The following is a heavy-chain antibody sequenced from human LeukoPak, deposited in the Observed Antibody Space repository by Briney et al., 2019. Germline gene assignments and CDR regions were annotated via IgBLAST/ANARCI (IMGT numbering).Heavy chain of an antibody. CDR1: GYTFTSYD. J-gene: IGHJ5*02. D-gene: IGHD3-3*01. V-gene: IGHV1-8*01. CDR3: ARGGFLRFLEWRVSNNWFDP. Sequence: ASVKVSCKASGYTFTSYDINWVRQATGQGLEWMGWMNPNCGNTGYAQKFQGRVTMTRNTSISTAYMELSSLRSEDTAVYYCARGGFLRFLEWRVSNNWFDPWGQGTLVTVSS. CDR2: MNPNCGNT.